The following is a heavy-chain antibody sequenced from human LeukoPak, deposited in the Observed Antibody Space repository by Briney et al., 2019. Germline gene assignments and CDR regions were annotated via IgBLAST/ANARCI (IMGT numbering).Heavy chain of an antibody. CDR1: GFTFSNAW. D-gene: IGHD3-3*01. CDR2: IKSKTDGGTT. V-gene: IGHV3-15*01. CDR3: TSMYYDFWSGYPPYYYYMDV. J-gene: IGHJ6*03. Sequence: GGSLRLSCAASGFTFSNAWMSWVRQAPGKGLEWVGRIKSKTDGGTTDYAAPVKGRFTISRDDSKNTLYLQMNSLKTEDTAVYYCTSMYYDFWSGYPPYYYYMDVWGKGTTVTVSS.